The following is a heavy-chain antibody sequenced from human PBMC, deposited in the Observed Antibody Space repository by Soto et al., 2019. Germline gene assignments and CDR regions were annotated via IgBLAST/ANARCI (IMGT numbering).Heavy chain of an antibody. CDR3: AKSPTYMVRGVIVDY. CDR1: GFTFSSYS. V-gene: IGHV3-21*01. D-gene: IGHD3-10*01. J-gene: IGHJ4*02. Sequence: LRLSCAASGFTFSSYSMNWVRRAPGKGLEWVSSISSSSSYIYYADSVKGRFTISRDNAKNSLYLQMNSLRAEDTAVYYCAKSPTYMVRGVIVDYWGQGTLVTVSS. CDR2: ISSSSSYI.